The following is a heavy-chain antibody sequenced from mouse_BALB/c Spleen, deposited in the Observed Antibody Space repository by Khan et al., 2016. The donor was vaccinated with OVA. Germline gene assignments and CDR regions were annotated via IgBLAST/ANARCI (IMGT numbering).Heavy chain of an antibody. D-gene: IGHD2-14*01. CDR1: GYTFTSYT. J-gene: IGHJ1*01. CDR3: VRSGAYYRYDGYFDV. V-gene: IGHV1-4*01. Sequence: QVQLQQSGAELARPGASVKMSCKASGYTFTSYTMHWVKQRPGQGLEWIGYINPSNTYTNYNQKFKDKATLTADKSSNTAYMQLSSLTSEYSADYYCVRSGAYYRYDGYFDVWGAGTTVTVSS. CDR2: INPSNTYT.